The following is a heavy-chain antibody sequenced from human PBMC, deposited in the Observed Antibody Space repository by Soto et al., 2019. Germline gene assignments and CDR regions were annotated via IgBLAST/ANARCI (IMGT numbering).Heavy chain of an antibody. CDR2: ISGSGGST. CDR3: AKDNQVQWLAHFDY. Sequence: PGGSLRLSCAASGFTFSSYAMSWVRQAPGKGLEWVSAISGSGGSTYYADSVKGRFTISRGNSKNTLYLQMNSLRAEDTAVYYCAKDNQVQWLAHFDYWGQGTLVTVSS. V-gene: IGHV3-23*01. CDR1: GFTFSSYA. D-gene: IGHD6-19*01. J-gene: IGHJ4*02.